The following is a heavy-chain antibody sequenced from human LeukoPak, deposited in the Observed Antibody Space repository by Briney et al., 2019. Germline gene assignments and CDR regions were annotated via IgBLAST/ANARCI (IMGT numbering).Heavy chain of an antibody. V-gene: IGHV4-34*01. CDR2: INHSGST. CDR3: ARGHCSSTSCLIDY. Sequence: SETLSLTCAVYGGSFSGYYWSWIRQPPGKGLERIGEINHSGSTNYNPSLKSRVTISVDTSKNQFSLKLSSVTAADTAVYYCARGHCSSTSCLIDYWGQGTLVTVSS. CDR1: GGSFSGYY. J-gene: IGHJ4*02. D-gene: IGHD2-2*01.